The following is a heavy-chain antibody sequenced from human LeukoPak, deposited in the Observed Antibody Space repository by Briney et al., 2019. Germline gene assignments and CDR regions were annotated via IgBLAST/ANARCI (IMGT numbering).Heavy chain of an antibody. CDR2: IIPILGIA. Sequence: SVKVSCKASGGTFSSYAISWVRPAPGQGLEWMGRIIPILGIANYAQKFQGRVTITADKSTSTAYTELSSLRSEDTAVYYCARDLFYCSSTSCYRRDWFDPWGQGTLVTVSS. CDR3: ARDLFYCSSTSCYRRDWFDP. CDR1: GGTFSSYA. D-gene: IGHD2-2*01. V-gene: IGHV1-69*04. J-gene: IGHJ5*02.